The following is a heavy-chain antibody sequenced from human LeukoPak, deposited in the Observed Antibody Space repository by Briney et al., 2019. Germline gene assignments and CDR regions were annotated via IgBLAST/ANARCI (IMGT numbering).Heavy chain of an antibody. Sequence: GGSLRLSCAASGFTFSDYSMNWVRQAPGKGLEWVAAVNTVSSYIYYADSMRGRFTISRDNAKNSLFLQMNSLRAEDTAVYYCARLRRNSDRSDFFYYYDHWGQGTLVTVSS. V-gene: IGHV3-21*01. CDR1: GFTFSDYS. D-gene: IGHD3-22*01. CDR2: VNTVSSYI. CDR3: ARLRRNSDRSDFFYYYDH. J-gene: IGHJ4*02.